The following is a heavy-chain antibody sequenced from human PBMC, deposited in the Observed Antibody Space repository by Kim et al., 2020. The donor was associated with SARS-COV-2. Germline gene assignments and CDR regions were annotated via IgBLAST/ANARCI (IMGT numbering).Heavy chain of an antibody. CDR1: GYSFANYW. V-gene: IGHV5-51*01. CDR2: IYSGDSDT. J-gene: IGHJ3*01. Sequence: GESLKISCKGSGYSFANYWIGWVRQVPGKGLEWMGIIYSGDSDTRYSPSFQGQVTISADKSISTAYLQWSSLKASDTAIYFCARGLYESSGSYDVFDVWGQGTMVTVSS. D-gene: IGHD3-22*01. CDR3: ARGLYESSGSYDVFDV.